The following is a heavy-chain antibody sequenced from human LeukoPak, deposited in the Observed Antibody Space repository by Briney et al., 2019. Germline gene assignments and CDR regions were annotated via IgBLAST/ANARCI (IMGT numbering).Heavy chain of an antibody. Sequence: GGSLRLSCAASGFTFTSIAMTWVRQAPGKGLEWVSTIRGTGDSTHYADSVKGRFIISRDKSKNMLYLQMNGLRAEDTAIYYCAKGQELDDGVFDSWGQGTLVTV. CDR2: IRGTGDST. V-gene: IGHV3-23*01. CDR3: AKGQELDDGVFDS. D-gene: IGHD1-1*01. J-gene: IGHJ4*02. CDR1: GFTFTSIA.